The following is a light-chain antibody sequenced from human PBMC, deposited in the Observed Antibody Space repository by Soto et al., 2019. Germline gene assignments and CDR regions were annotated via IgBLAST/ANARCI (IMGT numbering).Light chain of an antibody. J-gene: IGKJ1*01. CDR3: QQYGSSPT. CDR2: GAS. CDR1: QSVSSSY. Sequence: EIVLTQSPGTLSLSPGERATLSCRASQSVSSSYLAWYQQKPGQAPRLLIYGASSRATGIPDRFSGRGSGTDFSFTFSRLEPEDFAVYYCQQYGSSPTFGQGTKGDIK. V-gene: IGKV3-20*01.